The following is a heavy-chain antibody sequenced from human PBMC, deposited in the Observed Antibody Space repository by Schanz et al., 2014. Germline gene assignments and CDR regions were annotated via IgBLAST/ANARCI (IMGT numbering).Heavy chain of an antibody. Sequence: QVQLVESGGGVVQPGRSLRLSCAASGFTFSDAWMTWIRQAPGKGLEWVSDISDSGDSTHYADSVKGRFTISRDNAKNSLFLQMNSLSAEDTAVYYCAKVAPAATYLDSWGLGTLXTVSS. CDR2: ISDSGDST. CDR1: GFTFSDAW. CDR3: AKVAPAATYLDS. D-gene: IGHD2-2*01. V-gene: IGHV3-11*01. J-gene: IGHJ4*02.